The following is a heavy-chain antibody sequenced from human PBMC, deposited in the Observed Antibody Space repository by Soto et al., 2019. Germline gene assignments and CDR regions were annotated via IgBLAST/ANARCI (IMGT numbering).Heavy chain of an antibody. CDR1: GGSISSGGYY. Sequence: SETLSLTCTVSGGSISSGGYYWSWIRQHPGKGLEWIGYIYYSGTTYYNPSLKSRVTISLDTSKNQFSLKLSSVTAADTAVYYCARDGDGYNYWGQGTLVTVSS. J-gene: IGHJ4*02. CDR2: IYYSGTT. V-gene: IGHV4-31*03. CDR3: ARDGDGYNY. D-gene: IGHD5-12*01.